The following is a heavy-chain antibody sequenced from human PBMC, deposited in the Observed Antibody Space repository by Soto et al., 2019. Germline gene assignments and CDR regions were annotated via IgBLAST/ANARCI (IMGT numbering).Heavy chain of an antibody. CDR3: ARSYVVVPAAVRAHGMDV. CDR2: IYYSGST. CDR1: GGSISSGIHY. D-gene: IGHD2-2*01. J-gene: IGHJ6*02. V-gene: IGHV4-31*03. Sequence: QVQLQESGPGLVKPSQTLSLPCLVSGGSISSGIHYWTGIRQHPGKGLEGIGYIYYSGSTYYNPSLKSRVTISLDTSKNQFSLNLSSVTAADTAVYYCARSYVVVPAAVRAHGMDVWGQGTTVTVSS.